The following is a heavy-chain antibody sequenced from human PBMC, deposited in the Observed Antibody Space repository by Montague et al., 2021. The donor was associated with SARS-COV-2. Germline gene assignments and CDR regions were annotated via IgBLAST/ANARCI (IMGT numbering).Heavy chain of an antibody. D-gene: IGHD3-9*01. J-gene: IGHJ4*02. Sequence: PALVKPTQTLTLTCTFSGFSLSTSGMCVSWVRQPPGKALEWLALIDWDDNKFYSTSLKTRLTISKGTSKNQVVLTMTNVDPVDTATYYCARSLYDTLTGYYLPFDYWGQGTLVTVSS. V-gene: IGHV2-70*20. CDR3: ARSLYDTLTGYYLPFDY. CDR2: IDWDDNK. CDR1: GFSLSTSGMC.